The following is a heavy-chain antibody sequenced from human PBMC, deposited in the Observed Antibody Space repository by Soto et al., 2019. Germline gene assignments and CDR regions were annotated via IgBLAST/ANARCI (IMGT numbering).Heavy chain of an antibody. D-gene: IGHD6-6*01. Sequence: SETLSLTCTVSGGSISSSSYYWGWIRQPPGKGLEWIGSINYSGSTYYNPSLKSRVTISVDTSKNQFSLKLSSVTAADTAVYYCARRLEYSSSQTVFDYWGQGTLVTVSS. CDR2: INYSGST. CDR1: GGSISSSSYY. J-gene: IGHJ4*02. V-gene: IGHV4-39*01. CDR3: ARRLEYSSSQTVFDY.